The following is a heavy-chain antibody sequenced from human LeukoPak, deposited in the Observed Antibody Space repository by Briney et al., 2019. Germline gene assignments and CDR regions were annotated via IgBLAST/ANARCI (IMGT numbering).Heavy chain of an antibody. CDR3: ARDLYYYGSGSYYDVFDV. Sequence: ASVKVSCKASGYTFSTYGISWVRQAPGQGLEWMGWISAYKGNTYYAQKLQGRVTMTTDTSTSTAYMELRSLRSDDTAIYYCARDLYYYGSGSYYDVFDVWGQGTMVTVSS. V-gene: IGHV1-18*01. CDR2: ISAYKGNT. CDR1: GYTFSTYG. D-gene: IGHD3-10*01. J-gene: IGHJ3*01.